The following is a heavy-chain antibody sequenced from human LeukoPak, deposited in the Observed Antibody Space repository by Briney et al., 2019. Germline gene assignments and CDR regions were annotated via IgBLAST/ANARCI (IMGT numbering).Heavy chain of an antibody. J-gene: IGHJ4*02. V-gene: IGHV1-2*07. CDR1: GYAFSGGY. CDR3: ATEIGGVPY. CDR2: INPNNGDA. Sequence: ASVKVSCKTSGYAFSGGYDIYWVRQAPGQGLECMGWINPNNGDANYGHKFRGRVTMIRDTSISTAYMEVNVVTFDDTAVYYCATEIGGVPYWGQGTQLTVSS. D-gene: IGHD2-8*01.